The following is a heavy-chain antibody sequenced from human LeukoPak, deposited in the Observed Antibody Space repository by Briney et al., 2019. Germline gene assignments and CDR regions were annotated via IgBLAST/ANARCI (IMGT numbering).Heavy chain of an antibody. CDR2: IYPGGSDT. V-gene: IGHV5-51*03. J-gene: IGHJ4*02. CDR1: GYSFSNYW. D-gene: IGHD4-11*01. Sequence: PGESLKISCKASGYSFSNYWIGWVRQMPGKGLEWMGIIYPGGSDTRYSPSFQGQVTISADKSITTGYLQWSSLKASDTAMYYCARAPTSVSNPYYFDYWGQGALVTVSS. CDR3: ARAPTSVSNPYYFDY.